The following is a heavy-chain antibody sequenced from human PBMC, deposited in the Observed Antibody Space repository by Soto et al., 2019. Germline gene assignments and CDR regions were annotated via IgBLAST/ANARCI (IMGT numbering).Heavy chain of an antibody. Sequence: ESGGGVVQPGRSLRLSCAASGFTFSSYGMHWVRQAPGKGLEWVAVISYDGSNKYYADSVKGRFTISRDNSKNTLYLQMNSLRAEDTAVYYCAKSLNYYDSSGYPPLWDWGQGTLVTVSS. D-gene: IGHD3-22*01. CDR3: AKSLNYYDSSGYPPLWD. J-gene: IGHJ4*02. CDR2: ISYDGSNK. CDR1: GFTFSSYG. V-gene: IGHV3-30*18.